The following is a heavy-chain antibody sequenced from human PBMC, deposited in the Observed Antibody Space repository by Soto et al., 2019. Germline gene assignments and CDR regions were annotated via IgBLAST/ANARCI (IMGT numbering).Heavy chain of an antibody. Sequence: GGSLRLSCAASGLTLSDHYMDWVRQAPGKGLEWVGRSRDKTRSYTTEYAAAVKGRFTLSRDDSKNSFYLQMSSLTTEDTAVYYCARAVSSGGFYYSDYWGQGTLVTVSS. CDR1: GLTLSDHY. CDR2: SRDKTRSYTT. D-gene: IGHD2-15*01. V-gene: IGHV3-72*01. J-gene: IGHJ4*02. CDR3: ARAVSSGGFYYSDY.